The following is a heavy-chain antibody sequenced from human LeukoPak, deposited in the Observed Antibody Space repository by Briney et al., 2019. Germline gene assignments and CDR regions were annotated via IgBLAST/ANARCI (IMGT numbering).Heavy chain of an antibody. CDR3: ARGVTMIVVVIHDWYFDL. D-gene: IGHD3-22*01. J-gene: IGHJ2*01. V-gene: IGHV4-39*01. CDR1: GGSISSSSYY. CDR2: IYYGGRT. Sequence: PSETLSLTCTVSGGSISSSSYYWGWLRQPPGKGLEWIGNIYYGGRTYYNPSLKSRVTISVDTPKNQFSLKLSSVTAADTAVYYCARGVTMIVVVIHDWYFDLWGRGTLVTVSS.